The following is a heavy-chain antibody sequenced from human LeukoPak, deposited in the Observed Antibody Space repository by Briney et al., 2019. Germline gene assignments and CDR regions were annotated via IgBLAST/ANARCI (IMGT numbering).Heavy chain of an antibody. J-gene: IGHJ5*02. V-gene: IGHV3-23*01. CDR3: AKDVVPAAIRGNWFDP. Sequence: GGALRLSCAASGFTFSSYAMIWVRQAPGKGLEWVSAISGSGGSTYYADSVKGRFTISRDNSKNTLYLQMNSLRAEDTAVYYCAKDVVPAAIRGNWFDPWGQGTLVTVSS. CDR1: GFTFSSYA. CDR2: ISGSGGST. D-gene: IGHD2-2*02.